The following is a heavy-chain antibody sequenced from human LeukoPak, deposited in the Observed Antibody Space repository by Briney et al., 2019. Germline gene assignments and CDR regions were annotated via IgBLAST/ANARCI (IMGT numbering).Heavy chain of an antibody. J-gene: IGHJ3*02. CDR1: GFTFSSYG. V-gene: IGHV3-21*01. CDR3: ARGRIAAAGPDAFDI. D-gene: IGHD6-13*01. Sequence: GRSLRLSCAASGFTFSSYGMHWVRQAPGKGLEWVSSISSSSSYIYYADSVKGRFTISRDNAKNSLYLQMNSLRAEDTAVYYCARGRIAAAGPDAFDIWGQGTMVTVSS. CDR2: ISSSSSYI.